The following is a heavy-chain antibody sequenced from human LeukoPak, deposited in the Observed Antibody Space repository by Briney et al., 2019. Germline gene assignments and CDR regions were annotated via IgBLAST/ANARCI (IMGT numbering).Heavy chain of an antibody. J-gene: IGHJ4*02. Sequence: SVKVSCKASGGTFSSYAISWVRQAPGQGLEWMGRIIPIFGTANYAQKFQGRVTITTDESTSTAYMELSSLRSEDTAVYYCARDGYYYDSTGYDYWGQGTLVTVSS. CDR1: GGTFSSYA. D-gene: IGHD3-22*01. V-gene: IGHV1-69*05. CDR3: ARDGYYYDSTGYDY. CDR2: IIPIFGTA.